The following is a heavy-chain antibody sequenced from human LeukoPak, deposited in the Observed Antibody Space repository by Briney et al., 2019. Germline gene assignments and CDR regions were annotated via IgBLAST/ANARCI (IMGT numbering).Heavy chain of an antibody. V-gene: IGHV3-15*01. CDR1: GFTFSNAW. D-gene: IGHD3-22*01. CDR2: IKSKTDGGTT. Sequence: GGSLRLSCAASGFTFSNAWMSWVRQAPGKGLEWVGRIKSKTDGGTTDYAAPVKGRFTISRDDSKNTLYLQMNSLKTEDTAVSYCTTSYYYDSSGYNYWGQGTLVTVSS. J-gene: IGHJ4*02. CDR3: TTSYYYDSSGYNY.